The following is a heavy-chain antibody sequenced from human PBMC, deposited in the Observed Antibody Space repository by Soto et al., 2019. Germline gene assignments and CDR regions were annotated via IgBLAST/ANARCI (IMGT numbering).Heavy chain of an antibody. V-gene: IGHV4-39*01. Sequence: QLQLQESGPGLVKPSETLSLTCTVSGGSISSSSYYWGWISQPPGKGLEWIGSIYYSGSTYYNPSLKSRVTISVDTSKNQFSLKLSSVTAADTAVYYCARHDYDFWSGYSKRFDYWGQVTLVTVSS. J-gene: IGHJ4*02. CDR1: GGSISSSSYY. CDR2: IYYSGST. CDR3: ARHDYDFWSGYSKRFDY. D-gene: IGHD3-3*01.